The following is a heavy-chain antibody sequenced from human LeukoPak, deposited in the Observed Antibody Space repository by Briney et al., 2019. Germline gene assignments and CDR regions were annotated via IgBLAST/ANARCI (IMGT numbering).Heavy chain of an antibody. Sequence: ASVKVSCKASGYTFTGYYMHWVRQAPGQGLEWMGWINPNSGGTNYAQKFQGRVTMTRDTSISTAYMELSRLRSDDTAVYYCASILGYCSGGDCLDYWRQGTLDTVSS. CDR1: GYTFTGYY. D-gene: IGHD2-15*01. V-gene: IGHV1-2*02. CDR3: ASILGYCSGGDCLDY. CDR2: INPNSGGT. J-gene: IGHJ4*02.